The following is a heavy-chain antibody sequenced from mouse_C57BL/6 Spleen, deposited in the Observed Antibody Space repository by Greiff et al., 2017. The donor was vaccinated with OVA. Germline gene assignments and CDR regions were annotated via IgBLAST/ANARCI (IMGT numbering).Heavy chain of an antibody. CDR1: GYTFTSYW. J-gene: IGHJ1*03. Sequence: VQLQQPGAELVKPGASVKMSCKASGYTFTSYWITWVKQRPGQGLEWIGDIYPGSGSTNYNEKFKSKATLTVDTSSSTAYMQLSSLTSEDSAVYYCARRGTTVVPDWYFDVWGTGTTVTVSS. CDR2: IYPGSGST. CDR3: ARRGTTVVPDWYFDV. D-gene: IGHD1-1*01. V-gene: IGHV1-55*01.